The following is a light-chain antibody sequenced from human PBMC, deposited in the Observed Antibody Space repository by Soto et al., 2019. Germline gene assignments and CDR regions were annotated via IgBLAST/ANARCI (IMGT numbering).Light chain of an antibody. CDR2: AAS. V-gene: IGKV1-12*02. CDR1: QDIASW. J-gene: IGKJ1*01. Sequence: DIPVTQSPSAVSAAVGDRVTITCRASQDIASWLVWYQQQPGKAPKVLMFAASSLQDGVPSRFSGSGYGTDFTLSISSLQPEDFATYYCQQAKSFPWTFGQGTKVEIK. CDR3: QQAKSFPWT.